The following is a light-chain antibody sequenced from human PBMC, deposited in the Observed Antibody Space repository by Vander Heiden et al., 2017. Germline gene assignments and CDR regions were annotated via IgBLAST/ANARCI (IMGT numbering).Light chain of an antibody. CDR3: QSYDSSNQV. V-gene: IGLV6-57*01. CDR1: SGSIASYY. Sequence: NFMLTQPHSVSVSPGKTVTISCTRSSGSIASYYVQWYQQRPGSSPTTVIYEDNQRPSGVPDRFSGSIDRSSNSASLTISGLKTEDEADYYCQSYDSSNQVFGGGTKLTVL. J-gene: IGLJ3*02. CDR2: EDN.